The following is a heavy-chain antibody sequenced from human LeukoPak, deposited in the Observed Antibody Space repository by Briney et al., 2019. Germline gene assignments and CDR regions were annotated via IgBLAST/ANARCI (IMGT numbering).Heavy chain of an antibody. Sequence: SETLSLTCTVSGGSITNYYWSWIRHSSGKGLEWIGYMYYTGSAYYSPSLKSRVTISVDTSKNQFSLILTSVTAADTAVYYCARLAVAGTGGFDYWGQGTLVTVSS. CDR1: GGSITNYY. CDR2: MYYTGSA. CDR3: ARLAVAGTGGFDY. D-gene: IGHD6-19*01. J-gene: IGHJ4*02. V-gene: IGHV4-59*01.